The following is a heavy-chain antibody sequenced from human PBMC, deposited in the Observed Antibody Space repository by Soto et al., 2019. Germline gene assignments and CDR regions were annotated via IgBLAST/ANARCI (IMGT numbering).Heavy chain of an antibody. CDR2: IIPIFGTA. J-gene: IGHJ4*03. D-gene: IGHD3-22*01. CDR1: GGTFSSYA. CDR3: AKEKYYYDSSGANRRGYFDY. Sequence: QVQLVQSGAEVKKPGSSVKVSCKASGGTFSSYAISWVRQAPGQGLEWMGGIIPIFGTANYPQKFQGRVTIIAVEYNSQDYMELNSLRSEDTAVYYCAKEKYYYDSSGANRRGYFDYWGKGTLVNVSS. V-gene: IGHV1-69*01.